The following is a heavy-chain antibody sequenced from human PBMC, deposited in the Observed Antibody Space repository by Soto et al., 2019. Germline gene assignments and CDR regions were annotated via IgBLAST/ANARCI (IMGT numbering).Heavy chain of an antibody. CDR1: GFTFSNYY. V-gene: IGHV3-72*01. J-gene: IGHJ4*02. CDR2: IRNRANSYTT. CDR3: VRLQISSVPYKSPDY. Sequence: EVQLVESGGGLVQPGGSLRLSCAASGFTFSNYYMDWVRQAPGKGLEWVGRIRNRANSYTTEYAASVRGRFTVSRDDSEHSLYLQMGSLKAEDTAVYYCVRLQISSVPYKSPDYWGQGTLVTVSS. D-gene: IGHD6-19*01.